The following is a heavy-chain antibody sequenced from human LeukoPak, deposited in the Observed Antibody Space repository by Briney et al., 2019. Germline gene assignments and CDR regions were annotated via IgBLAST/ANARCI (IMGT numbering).Heavy chain of an antibody. D-gene: IGHD3-10*01. CDR2: IRRKVDGATT. CDR1: GYTFGDYG. V-gene: IGHV3-49*04. J-gene: IGHJ4*02. CDR3: TRPLRGSGSYSFDH. Sequence: GGSLRLSCTGSGYTFGDYGLAWVRQAPGKSLEWVGFIRRKVDGATTEYAASVKGRFTISRDDAKRIAYLQMNSLRTEDTAVYYCTRPLRGSGSYSFDHWGRGTRVTVSS.